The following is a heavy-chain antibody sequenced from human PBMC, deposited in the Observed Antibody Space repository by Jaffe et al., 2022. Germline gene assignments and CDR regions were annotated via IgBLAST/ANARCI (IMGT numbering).Heavy chain of an antibody. CDR1: GYTFTGYY. CDR3: ARDLEDIVVVPAAIGPLGAFDI. V-gene: IGHV1-2*02. D-gene: IGHD2-2*01. CDR2: INPNSGGT. J-gene: IGHJ3*02. Sequence: QVQLVQSGAEVKKPGASVKVSCKASGYTFTGYYMHWVRQAPGQGLEWMGWINPNSGGTNYAQKFQGRVTMTRDTSISTAYMELSRLRSDDTAVYYCARDLEDIVVVPAAIGPLGAFDIWGQGTMVTVSS.